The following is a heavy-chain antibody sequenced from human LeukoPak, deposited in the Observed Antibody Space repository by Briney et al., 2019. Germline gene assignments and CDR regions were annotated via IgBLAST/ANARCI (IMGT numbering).Heavy chain of an antibody. Sequence: ASVKVSCKASGYTFTGHYIHWVRQAPGQGLEWMGWISAYNGNTNYAQKLQGRVTMTTDTSTSTAYMELRSLRSDDTAVYYCARAGVHDYGDYGLRDYYYYGMDVWGQGTTVTVSS. CDR2: ISAYNGNT. V-gene: IGHV1-18*04. D-gene: IGHD4-17*01. J-gene: IGHJ6*02. CDR3: ARAGVHDYGDYGLRDYYYYGMDV. CDR1: GYTFTGHY.